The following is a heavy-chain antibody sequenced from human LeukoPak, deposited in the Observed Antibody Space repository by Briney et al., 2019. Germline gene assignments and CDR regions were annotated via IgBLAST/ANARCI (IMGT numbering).Heavy chain of an antibody. CDR2: LNPRSGAT. CDR1: GYTFVDYY. J-gene: IGHJ4*02. Sequence: GASVKVSCKASGYTFVDYYLYWVRQAPGQGLEWMGWLNPRSGATNYAQKFQARVTMTRDTSINTAYMELSRLRSDDTAVYYCARYRRRASTGYDIPADWGQGTLVTVSS. D-gene: IGHD5-12*01. CDR3: ARYRRRASTGYDIPAD. V-gene: IGHV1-2*02.